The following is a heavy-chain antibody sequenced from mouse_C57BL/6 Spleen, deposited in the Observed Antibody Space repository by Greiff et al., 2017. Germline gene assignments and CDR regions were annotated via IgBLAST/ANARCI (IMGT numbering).Heavy chain of an antibody. CDR1: GFTFSDYY. CDR3: ARDRLTGYFDY. V-gene: IGHV5-16*01. D-gene: IGHD4-1*01. CDR2: INYDGSST. J-gene: IGHJ2*01. Sequence: EVQRVESEGGLVQPGSSMKLSCTASGFTFSDYYMAWVRQVPEKGLEWVANINYDGSSTYYLDSLKSRFIISRDNAKNILYLQMSSLKSEDTATYYCARDRLTGYFDYWGQGTTLTVSS.